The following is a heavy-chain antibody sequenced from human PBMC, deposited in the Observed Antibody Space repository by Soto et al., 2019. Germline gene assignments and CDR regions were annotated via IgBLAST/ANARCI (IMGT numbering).Heavy chain of an antibody. Sequence: ASVKVSCKASGYTFTSYGISWVRQAPGQGLEWMGWISAYNGNTNYAQKPQGRVTMTTDTSTSTAYMELSSLRSEDTAVYYCARAVAVAADFDYWGQGALVTVSS. D-gene: IGHD6-19*01. J-gene: IGHJ4*02. CDR2: ISAYNGNT. V-gene: IGHV1-18*01. CDR3: ARAVAVAADFDY. CDR1: GYTFTSYG.